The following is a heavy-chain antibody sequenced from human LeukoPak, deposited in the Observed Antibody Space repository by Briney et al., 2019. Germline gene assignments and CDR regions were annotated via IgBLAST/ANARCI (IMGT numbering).Heavy chain of an antibody. D-gene: IGHD5-24*01. CDR2: INPKSGGT. Sequence: ASVKVSCKASGYTFTAYYMNWVRQAPGQGLEWMGWINPKSGGTNYAQRFQGRVTLTRDTTISTGYMELTRLRSDDTAVYYCARVPKDGYKYDYWGQGTLVTVSS. V-gene: IGHV1-2*02. CDR3: ARVPKDGYKYDY. J-gene: IGHJ4*02. CDR1: GYTFTAYY.